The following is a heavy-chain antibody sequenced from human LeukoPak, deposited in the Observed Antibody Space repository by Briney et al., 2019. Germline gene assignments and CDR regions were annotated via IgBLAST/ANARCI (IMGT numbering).Heavy chain of an antibody. D-gene: IGHD3-22*01. CDR2: INHSGST. CDR1: GGSFSGYY. CDR3: ARAHITMIVVVPYGMDV. J-gene: IGHJ6*02. Sequence: SETLSLTCAVYGGSFSGYYWSWIRQPPGEGLEWIGEINHSGSTNYNPSLKSRVTISVDTSKNQFSLKLSSVTAADTAVYYCARAHITMIVVVPYGMDVWGQGTTVTVSS. V-gene: IGHV4-34*01.